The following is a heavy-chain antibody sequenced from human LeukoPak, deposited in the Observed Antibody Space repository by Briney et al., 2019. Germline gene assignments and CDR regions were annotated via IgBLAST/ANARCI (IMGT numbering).Heavy chain of an antibody. Sequence: ASVKVSCKASGYTFTSYGISWVRQAPGQGLGWMGWISAYNGNTNYAQKLQGRVTMTTDTSTSTAYMELRSLRSDDTAVYYCARVRYCSSTSCYGYYMDVWGKGTTVTISS. J-gene: IGHJ6*03. CDR2: ISAYNGNT. CDR1: GYTFTSYG. V-gene: IGHV1-18*01. D-gene: IGHD2-2*01. CDR3: ARVRYCSSTSCYGYYMDV.